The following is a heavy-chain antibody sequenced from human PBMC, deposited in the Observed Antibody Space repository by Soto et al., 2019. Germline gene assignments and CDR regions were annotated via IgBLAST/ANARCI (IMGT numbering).Heavy chain of an antibody. D-gene: IGHD2-2*01. Sequence: QVQLVQSGAEVKKPGASLKVSCKASGYSFTSYDMNWVRQVPGQGPEWMGWMNPNSANTGYAQKFQVRIAMSRSLSIRTAYVELSSLTSEDAAVYYCARGGFLDAHVDVWGRGTTITVSS. CDR3: ARGGFLDAHVDV. CDR2: MNPNSANT. J-gene: IGHJ6*04. V-gene: IGHV1-8*01. CDR1: GYSFTSYD.